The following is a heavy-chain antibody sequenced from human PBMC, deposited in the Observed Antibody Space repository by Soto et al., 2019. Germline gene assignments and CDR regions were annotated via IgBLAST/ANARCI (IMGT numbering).Heavy chain of an antibody. CDR2: IIPIFGTA. J-gene: IGHJ6*02. Sequence: SVKVSCKDSGGTFSSYAIRWVRQAPGQGLEWMGGIIPIFGTANYAQKFQGRVTITADKSTSTAYMELSSLRSEDTAVYYCARSITGRSGHYYYYGMDVWGLGTTVTVSS. D-gene: IGHD3-3*01. CDR3: ARSITGRSGHYYYYGMDV. V-gene: IGHV1-69*06. CDR1: GGTFSSYA.